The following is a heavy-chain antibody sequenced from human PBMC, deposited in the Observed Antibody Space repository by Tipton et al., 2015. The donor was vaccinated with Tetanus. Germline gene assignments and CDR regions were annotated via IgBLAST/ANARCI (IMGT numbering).Heavy chain of an antibody. CDR3: ARVGNTMIGGQATHFDY. CDR1: GFTFSSYS. D-gene: IGHD3-10*01. CDR2: IYYSGST. Sequence: LRLSCVASGFTFSSYSMNWVRQAPGKGLEWIGYIYYSGSTNYNPSLKSRVTISVDTSKNQFSLKLSSVTAADTAVYYCARVGNTMIGGQATHFDYWGPGALVTVSS. J-gene: IGHJ4*02. V-gene: IGHV4-59*01.